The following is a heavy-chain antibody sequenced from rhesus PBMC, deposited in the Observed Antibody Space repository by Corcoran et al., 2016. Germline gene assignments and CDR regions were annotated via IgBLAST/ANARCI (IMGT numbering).Heavy chain of an antibody. CDR3: ATGYSSGWYYFDY. V-gene: IGHV1-111*02. D-gene: IGHD6-31*01. CDR1: GYTFTDDY. Sequence: EVQLPQSGAEVKKPGASVKISCKASGYTFTDDYLHWVRQAPGNGLEWMGRVDPEDGEAIHAQKFQDRVTITADTSTDTAYMELSSLRSEDTAVYYCATGYSSGWYYFDYWGQGVLVTVSS. CDR2: VDPEDGEA. J-gene: IGHJ4*01.